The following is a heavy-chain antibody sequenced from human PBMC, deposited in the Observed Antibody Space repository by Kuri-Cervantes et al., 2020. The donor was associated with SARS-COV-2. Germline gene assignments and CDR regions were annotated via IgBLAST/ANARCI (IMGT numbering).Heavy chain of an antibody. CDR3: ARGPLYSSSWYDWFDP. V-gene: IGHV3-30-3*01. Sequence: LSLTCAASGFTFSSYAMHWVRQAPGKGLEWVAVISYDGSNKYYADSVKGRFTISRDNSKNTLYLQMNSLRAEDTAVYYCARGPLYSSSWYDWFDPWGQGTLVTDSS. D-gene: IGHD6-13*01. J-gene: IGHJ5*02. CDR1: GFTFSSYA. CDR2: ISYDGSNK.